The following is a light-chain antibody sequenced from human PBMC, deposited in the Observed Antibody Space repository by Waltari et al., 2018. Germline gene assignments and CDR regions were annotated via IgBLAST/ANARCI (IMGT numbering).Light chain of an antibody. V-gene: IGLV1-47*01. CDR2: RIY. J-gene: IGLJ3*02. Sequence: QSVLTQPPSASGTPGQRVTISCSGGRSNIGKNYVFWYQQFPGTAPKLLIYRIYQRPAGAPDRFSCSKSGTSASLAISGLRSEDEADYYCAAWDDSLSLWVFGGGTKLTVL. CDR3: AAWDDSLSLWV. CDR1: RSNIGKNY.